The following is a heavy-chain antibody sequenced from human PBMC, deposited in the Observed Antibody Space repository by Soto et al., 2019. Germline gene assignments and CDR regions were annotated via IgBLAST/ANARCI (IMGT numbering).Heavy chain of an antibody. Sequence: QVQLVQSGAEVKKPGSSVKVSCKASGGIFSTYAISWLRQAPGQGLEWMGGIIPIFGTPNYAQRFQGRVTITADESTSTAYMELSRLKSEDSAVYYCAIYPDDYCSGKDYNRNDFWAHGTLV. CDR3: AIYPDDYCSGKDYNRNDF. D-gene: IGHD3-10*01. CDR2: IIPIFGTP. V-gene: IGHV1-69*19. J-gene: IGHJ4*01. CDR1: GGIFSTYA.